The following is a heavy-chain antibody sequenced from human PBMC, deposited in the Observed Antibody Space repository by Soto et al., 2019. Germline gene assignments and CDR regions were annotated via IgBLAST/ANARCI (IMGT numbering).Heavy chain of an antibody. CDR2: INPNSGGT. V-gene: IGHV1-2*02. J-gene: IGHJ5*02. CDR3: ARDSQYSSSPDWFDP. D-gene: IGHD6-13*01. Sequence: QVQLVQSGAEVKKPGASVKVSCKASGYTFTGYYMHWVRQAPGQGLEWMGWINPNSGGTNYAQKFQGRVTMTRDTSISTAYMELSRLRSDDTAVYYCARDSQYSSSPDWFDPWGQGTLVTVSS. CDR1: GYTFTGYY.